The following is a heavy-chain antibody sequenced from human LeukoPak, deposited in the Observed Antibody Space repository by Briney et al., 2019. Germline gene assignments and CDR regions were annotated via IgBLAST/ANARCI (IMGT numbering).Heavy chain of an antibody. CDR1: GYTFTSYD. J-gene: IGHJ4*02. CDR3: ARLALAAAGKSLGY. D-gene: IGHD6-13*01. CDR2: MNPNSGNT. Sequence: AAVKVSCKASGYTFTSYDINWVRQATGQGLEWVGWMNPNSGNTSYAQKFQGRVTMTRNTSISTAYMELSSLRSEDTAVYYCARLALAAAGKSLGYWGQGTLFTVSS. V-gene: IGHV1-8*01.